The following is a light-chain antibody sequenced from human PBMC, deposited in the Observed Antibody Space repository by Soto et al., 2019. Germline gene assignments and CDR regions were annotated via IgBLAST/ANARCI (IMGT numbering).Light chain of an antibody. Sequence: EIVLTQSPATLSLSTGERATLSCRASQSVSSYLAWYQQKPGQAPRLLIYDASNRATGIPARFSGTGSETDFTLTISGLQSEDSAVYFCQQYNNWPFSFGQGTRLEIK. V-gene: IGKV3-11*01. CDR3: QQYNNWPFS. CDR2: DAS. J-gene: IGKJ5*01. CDR1: QSVSSY.